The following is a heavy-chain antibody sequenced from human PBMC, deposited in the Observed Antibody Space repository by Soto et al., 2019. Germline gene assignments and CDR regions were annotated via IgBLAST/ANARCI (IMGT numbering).Heavy chain of an antibody. CDR2: IYYSGST. D-gene: IGHD6-19*01. Sequence: PSETLSLTCTVSGGSISSSSYYWGWIRQPPGKGLEWIGSIYYSGSTYYNPSLKSRVTISVDTSKNQFSLKLSSVTAADTAVYYCASIARGQQWLVENDYWGQGTLVTVSS. V-gene: IGHV4-39*01. J-gene: IGHJ4*02. CDR1: GGSISSSSYY. CDR3: ASIARGQQWLVENDY.